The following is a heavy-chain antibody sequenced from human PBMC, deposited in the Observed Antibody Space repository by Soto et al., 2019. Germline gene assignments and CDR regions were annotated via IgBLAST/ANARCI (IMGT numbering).Heavy chain of an antibody. CDR1: GGSISSSSYY. Sequence: SETLSLTCTVSGGSISSSSYYWGWIRQPPGKGLEWIGSIYYSGSTYYNPSLKSRVTISVDTSKNQFSLKLSSVTAADTAVYYCARLVPAAKNTTDYCGQGTLVTVSS. CDR2: IYYSGST. CDR3: ARLVPAAKNTTDY. J-gene: IGHJ4*02. D-gene: IGHD2-2*01. V-gene: IGHV4-39*01.